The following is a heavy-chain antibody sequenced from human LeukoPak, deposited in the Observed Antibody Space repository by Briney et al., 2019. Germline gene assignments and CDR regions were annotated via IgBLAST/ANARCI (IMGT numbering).Heavy chain of an antibody. D-gene: IGHD3-10*01. J-gene: IGHJ4*02. CDR3: ARDHNGSGNYYATSYNFDY. CDR1: VFTFSHYA. Sequence: PGGSLRLPCASSVFTFSHYAILGAPQAPGRGVEGVAIITYDGTNKYYADSVKGRFTISRDNSKNTLYLQMNSLRAEDTAVYYCARDHNGSGNYYATSYNFDYWGQGTLVTVSS. V-gene: IGHV3-30*04. CDR2: ITYDGTNK.